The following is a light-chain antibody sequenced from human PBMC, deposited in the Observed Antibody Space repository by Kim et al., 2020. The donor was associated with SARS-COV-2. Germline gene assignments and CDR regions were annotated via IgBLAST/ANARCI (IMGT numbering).Light chain of an antibody. CDR2: GST. CDR1: SSNIGAGYD. CDR3: QSHDSTLSGYYV. J-gene: IGLJ1*01. V-gene: IGLV1-40*01. Sequence: QSVLTQPPSVSGAPGQRVTISCTGRSSNIGAGYDVHWYQQLPGTAPRLLIYGSTNRPSGVPDRFSASKSGTSASLAITGLQTEDEADYYCQSHDSTLSGYYVFGTGTKVTVL.